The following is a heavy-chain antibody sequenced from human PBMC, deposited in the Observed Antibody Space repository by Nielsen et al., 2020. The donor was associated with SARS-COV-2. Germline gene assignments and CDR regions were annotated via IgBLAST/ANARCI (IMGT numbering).Heavy chain of an antibody. D-gene: IGHD2-2*01. J-gene: IGHJ4*02. CDR1: GFTFSGYW. CDR2: INVDGSST. Sequence: GGSLRLSCAASGFTFSGYWMHWVRQAPGKGLVWVSRINVDGSSTIYADSVKGRFTISRDNARNTVYLQINSLRADDTAVYYCVREYCSSTNYYPFDYWGQGTLVTVSS. CDR3: VREYCSSTNYYPFDY. V-gene: IGHV3-74*01.